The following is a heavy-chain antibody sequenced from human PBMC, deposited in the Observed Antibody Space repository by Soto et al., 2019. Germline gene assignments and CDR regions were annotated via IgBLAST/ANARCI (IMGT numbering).Heavy chain of an antibody. CDR1: GGSISSYY. D-gene: IGHD1-1*01. V-gene: IGHV4-59*01. CDR2: IYYSGST. J-gene: IGHJ4*02. CDR3: ARVTGTKSFDY. Sequence: SETLSLTCTVSGGSISSYYWSWIRQPPGKGLEWIGYIYYSGSTNYNPSLKSRVTISVDTSKNQFSLKLSSVTAADTAVYYCARVTGTKSFDYWGQGTLVTVSS.